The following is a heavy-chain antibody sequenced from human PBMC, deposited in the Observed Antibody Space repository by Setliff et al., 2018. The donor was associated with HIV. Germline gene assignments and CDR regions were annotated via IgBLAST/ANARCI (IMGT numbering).Heavy chain of an antibody. J-gene: IGHJ4*02. V-gene: IGHV3-74*01. CDR1: GLTLSDYW. D-gene: IGHD5-18*01. CDR3: ARDSGYSFGFNYFDY. Sequence: GGSLRLSCAASGLTLSDYWMHWVRQAPGKGLEWVSHISKMGTTRKYADSVKGRFTISRDDAKNTLYLQMNSLRVEDTAVYYCARDSGYSFGFNYFDYWGQGTLVTVSS. CDR2: ISKMGTTR.